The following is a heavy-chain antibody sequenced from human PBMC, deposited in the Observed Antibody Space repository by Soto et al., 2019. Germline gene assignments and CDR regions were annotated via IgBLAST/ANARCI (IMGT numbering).Heavy chain of an antibody. Sequence: PSETLSLTCTVSGGSVSSGSYYWSWIRQPPGKGLEWIGYIYYSGSTNYNPSLKSRVTISVDTSKNQFSLKLSSVTAADTAVYYCARDRSSGYPPPYYYYGMDVWGQGTTVTVSS. CDR1: GGSVSSGSYY. CDR2: IYYSGST. D-gene: IGHD3-22*01. V-gene: IGHV4-61*01. CDR3: ARDRSSGYPPPYYYYGMDV. J-gene: IGHJ6*02.